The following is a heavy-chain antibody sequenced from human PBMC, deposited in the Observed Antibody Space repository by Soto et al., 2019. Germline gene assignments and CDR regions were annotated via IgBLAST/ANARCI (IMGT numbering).Heavy chain of an antibody. Sequence: QVQLVESGGGVVQPGRSLRLSCAASGFTFSSYGMHWVRQAPGKGLEWVAVIWYDASNKYYADSVKGRFTISRDNSKYTLYLQMNSLRGDDTAVYYCATLDSKNGFDIWGQGTMVTVSS. V-gene: IGHV3-33*01. J-gene: IGHJ3*02. CDR1: GFTFSSYG. CDR2: IWYDASNK. D-gene: IGHD3-22*01. CDR3: ATLDSKNGFDI.